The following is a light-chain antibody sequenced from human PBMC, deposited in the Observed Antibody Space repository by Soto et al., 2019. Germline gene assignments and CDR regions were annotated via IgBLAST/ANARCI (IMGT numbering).Light chain of an antibody. V-gene: IGKV1-39*01. CDR1: PSISSY. CDR3: QQSYRPPWT. CDR2: AAS. Sequence: DMHLTESPCALSASVEDRVTITCRASPSISSYLNWYQQKPGKAPKLLIYAASSLQSGVPSWFSGSGSRKDSCLTISSLKPEDFATYFSQQSYRPPWTFGQGTKVDIK. J-gene: IGKJ1*01.